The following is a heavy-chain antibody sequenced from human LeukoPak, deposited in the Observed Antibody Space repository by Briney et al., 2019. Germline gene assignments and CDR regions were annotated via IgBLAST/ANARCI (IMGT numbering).Heavy chain of an antibody. V-gene: IGHV1-2*02. CDR2: INPKSGGR. CDR3: ARSPDILTGENFDY. J-gene: IGHJ4*02. CDR1: GYTFSGYY. Sequence: GASVKVSCKASGYTFSGYYMHWVRQAPGQGLEWMGWINPKSGGRNEAQKFHDRVTMTRDTSIRTAYMEVSRLRSDDTAVYYCARSPDILTGENFDYWGQGTLVTVSS. D-gene: IGHD3-9*01.